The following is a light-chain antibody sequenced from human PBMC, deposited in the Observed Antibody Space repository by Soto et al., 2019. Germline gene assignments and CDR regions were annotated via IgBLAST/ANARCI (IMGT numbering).Light chain of an antibody. CDR2: GAS. Sequence: EIVMTQSPATLSVSPGERATLSCRASQSINNNLAWYQQKPGQAPRLLIYGASTRATGIPDRFSGSGSGTDFTLTISRLEPEDFAVYYCQYYGSSHSNTFGQGTRLEIK. V-gene: IGKV3-20*01. CDR1: QSINNN. CDR3: QYYGSSHSNT. J-gene: IGKJ5*01.